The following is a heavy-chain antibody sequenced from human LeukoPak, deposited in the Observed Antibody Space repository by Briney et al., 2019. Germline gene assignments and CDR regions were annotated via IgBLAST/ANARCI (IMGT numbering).Heavy chain of an antibody. CDR2: ISGTGATT. Sequence: GGSLRLSCAGSGFTFNNYAMSWVRQAPGKGLEWVSAISGTGATTYYADSVKGRFAISRDNSKNTLYLQMTSLRADNTAVYYCAKDQRFGDLDDYRGQGTLVTVSS. D-gene: IGHD3-10*01. V-gene: IGHV3-23*01. J-gene: IGHJ4*02. CDR1: GFTFNNYA. CDR3: AKDQRFGDLDDY.